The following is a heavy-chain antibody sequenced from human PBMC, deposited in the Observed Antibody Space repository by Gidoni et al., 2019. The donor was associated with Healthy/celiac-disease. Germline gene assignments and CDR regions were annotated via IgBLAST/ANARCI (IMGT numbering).Heavy chain of an antibody. J-gene: IGHJ4*02. Sequence: EVQLVEPGRGVVQPGGSLRLSCAAAGFTFDDYAMHWVRQAPGKGLELFSLISVDGGSTYYADSVKGRFTIYRDNSKNTLYLQMNSLRTEDTALYYCAKEWGGFYYGSGSYSNSGYWGQGTLVTVSS. CDR3: AKEWGGFYYGSGSYSNSGY. CDR2: ISVDGGST. V-gene: IGHV3-43*02. D-gene: IGHD3-10*01. CDR1: GFTFDDYA.